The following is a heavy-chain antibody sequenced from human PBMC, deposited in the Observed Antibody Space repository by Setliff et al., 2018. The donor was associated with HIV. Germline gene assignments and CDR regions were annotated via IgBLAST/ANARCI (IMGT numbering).Heavy chain of an antibody. V-gene: IGHV4-39*01. CDR2: IYYSGST. J-gene: IGHJ4*02. CDR1: GGSISSSSYY. CDR3: ARCGYSYGYGDY. Sequence: SETLSLTCTVSGGSISSSSYYWGWIRQPPGKGLEWIGSIYYSGSTYYNPSLKSRVTISVDTPKNQFSLKLSSVTAADTAVYYCARCGYSYGYGDYWGQGTLVTVSS. D-gene: IGHD5-18*01.